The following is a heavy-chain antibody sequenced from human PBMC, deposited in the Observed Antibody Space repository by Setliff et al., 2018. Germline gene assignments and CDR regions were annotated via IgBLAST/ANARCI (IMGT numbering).Heavy chain of an antibody. CDR3: ARDRTAYTYGLDV. CDR2: SNHGGST. V-gene: IGHV4-34*01. CDR1: GDSFSDYY. D-gene: IGHD3-16*01. J-gene: IGHJ6*02. Sequence: PSETLSLTCAVYGDSFSDYYWSWIRQTPGKGLEWIGESNHGGSTSYHPSLKSRVNMSVDTSNNQFVLNLKAVTAADTAVYYCARDRTAYTYGLDVWGQGTTVTVSS.